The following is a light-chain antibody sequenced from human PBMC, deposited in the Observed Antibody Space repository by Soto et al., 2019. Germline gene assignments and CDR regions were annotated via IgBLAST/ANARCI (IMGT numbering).Light chain of an antibody. CDR1: QSFSRSY. CDR3: QQTYSTPLT. Sequence: EILLTQSPGTLSLSPGERATLSCRASQSFSRSYLAWFQQKPGQAPRLLIYGASTRATGIPDRFSGSGSGTDYTLTIGRLEPEDFATYYCQQTYSTPLTFGGGTKVDIK. V-gene: IGKV3-20*01. J-gene: IGKJ4*01. CDR2: GAS.